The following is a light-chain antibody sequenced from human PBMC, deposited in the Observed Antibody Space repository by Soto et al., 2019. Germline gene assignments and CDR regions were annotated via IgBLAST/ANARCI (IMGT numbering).Light chain of an antibody. CDR2: DAS. CDR1: QGVSSY. V-gene: IGKV3-11*01. J-gene: IGKJ1*01. Sequence: EIVLTQSPATLSLAPGERATLSCRASQGVSSYFAWYQQKPGKAPRLLIYDASNRATGILARFSGSVSGTDFALTISGREPEDFGVYYCEQRSNWWTFGQGTKVEIK. CDR3: EQRSNWWT.